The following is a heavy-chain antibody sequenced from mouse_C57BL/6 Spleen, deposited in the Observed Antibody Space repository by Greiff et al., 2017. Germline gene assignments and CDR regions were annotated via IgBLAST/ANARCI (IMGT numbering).Heavy chain of an antibody. Sequence: QVQLQQSGAELVRPGTSVKMSCKASGYTFTNYWIGWAKQRPGHGLEWIGDIYPGGGYTNYNEKFKGKATLTADKSSSTAYMQFSSLTSEDSAIYYGARRGSTVVGAMDYWGHGTSVTVSS. D-gene: IGHD1-1*01. CDR1: GYTFTNYW. CDR3: ARRGSTVVGAMDY. CDR2: IYPGGGYT. J-gene: IGHJ4*01. V-gene: IGHV1-63*01.